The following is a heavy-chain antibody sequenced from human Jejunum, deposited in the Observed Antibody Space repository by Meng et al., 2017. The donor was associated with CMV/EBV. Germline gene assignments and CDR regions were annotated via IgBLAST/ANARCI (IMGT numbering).Heavy chain of an antibody. CDR3: ARDGRYSGDWPHFDY. V-gene: IGHV3-48*03. CDR2: IRSKSNAI. CDR1: TFNNNE. D-gene: IGHD2-21*02. Sequence: TFNNNEMKWVSQGRGKGREWGSYIRSKSNAIYDTDSGKGRFTIARDNAKNSLYRQMNSRRAEDTAVYYCARDGRYSGDWPHFDYWGQGTRVTVSS. J-gene: IGHJ4*02.